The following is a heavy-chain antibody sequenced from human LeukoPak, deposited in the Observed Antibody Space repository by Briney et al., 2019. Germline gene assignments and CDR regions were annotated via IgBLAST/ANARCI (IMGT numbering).Heavy chain of an antibody. D-gene: IGHD3-16*01. CDR2: ISYDGSNK. CDR1: GFTFSSYA. V-gene: IGHV3-30*04. J-gene: IGHJ4*02. CDR3: AKTYDYVRDYFDY. Sequence: PGRSLRLSCAASGFTFSSYAMHWVRQAPGKGLEWVAVISYDGSNKYYADSVKGRFTISRDNSKNTLYLQMNSLRAEDTAVYYCAKTYDYVRDYFDYWGQGTQVTVSS.